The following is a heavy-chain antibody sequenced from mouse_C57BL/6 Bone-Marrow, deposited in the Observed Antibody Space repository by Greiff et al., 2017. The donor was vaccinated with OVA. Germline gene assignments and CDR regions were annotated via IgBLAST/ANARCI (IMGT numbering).Heavy chain of an antibody. V-gene: IGHV3-6*01. D-gene: IGHD2-1*01. CDR2: ISYDGSN. J-gene: IGHJ3*01. CDR1: GYSITSGYY. Sequence: EVKVEESGPGLVKPSQSLSLTCSVTGYSITSGYYWNWIRQFPGNKLEWMGYISYDGSNNYNPSLKNRISITRDTSKNQFFLKLNSVTTEDTATYYCAREGIYYGNSSFAYWGQGTLVTVSA. CDR3: AREGIYYGNSSFAY.